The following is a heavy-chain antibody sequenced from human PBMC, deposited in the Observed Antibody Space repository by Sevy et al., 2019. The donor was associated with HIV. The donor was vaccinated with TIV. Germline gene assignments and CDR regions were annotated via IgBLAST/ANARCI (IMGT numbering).Heavy chain of an antibody. Sequence: ASVKVSCKASGGTFTTSGISWVRQVPGQGLEWMGGIIPILGTTNYAQRFQYRATITADESTKTAYMELSSLRSEDTAVYYCARGGGNGWYYFDYWGQATSVTCSS. CDR1: GGTFTTSG. D-gene: IGHD6-19*01. V-gene: IGHV1-69*13. CDR2: IIPILGTT. J-gene: IGHJ4*02. CDR3: ARGGGNGWYYFDY.